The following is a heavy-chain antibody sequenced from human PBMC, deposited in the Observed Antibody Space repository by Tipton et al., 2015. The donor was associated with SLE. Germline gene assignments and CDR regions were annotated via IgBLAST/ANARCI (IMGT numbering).Heavy chain of an antibody. CDR3: AGTNYDVLTGYHRVDTFDI. CDR2: INHSGST. D-gene: IGHD3-9*01. CDR1: GGSFSGYY. J-gene: IGHJ3*02. V-gene: IGHV4-34*01. Sequence: LRLSCAVYGGSFSGYYWSWIRQPPGKGLEWIGEINHSGSTNYNPSLKSRVTISVDTSKKQFSLELSSVTAADTAVYYCAGTNYDVLTGYHRVDTFDIWGQGTMVTVSS.